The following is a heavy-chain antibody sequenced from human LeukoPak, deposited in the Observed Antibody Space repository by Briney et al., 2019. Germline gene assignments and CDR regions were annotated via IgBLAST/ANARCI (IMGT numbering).Heavy chain of an antibody. V-gene: IGHV4-34*01. CDR2: INHSGGT. D-gene: IGHD3-10*01. J-gene: IGHJ5*02. CDR3: ARHYLLYYFGSGSLAFDP. CDR1: NGSFSGYY. Sequence: SETLSLTCAVYNGSFSGYYWSWIRQPPGKGLEWIGEINHSGGTNYNPSLKSRVTISLDTSKNQFSLKLSPVTAADTAVYYCARHYLLYYFGSGSLAFDPWGQGTLVTVSS.